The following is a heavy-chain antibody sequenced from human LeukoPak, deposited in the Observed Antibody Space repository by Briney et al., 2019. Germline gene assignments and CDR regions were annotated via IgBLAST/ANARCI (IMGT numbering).Heavy chain of an antibody. CDR3: SRDREYSPDV. CDR2: LNGDGSSI. J-gene: IGHJ6*02. D-gene: IGHD4-11*01. CDR1: GFTFRNYW. Sequence: PGGSLRLSCAASGFTFRNYWLHWFRQVPGKGLVWVSRLNGDGSSITYADSAKRRFTISRVNAKSTLYLQMDSLRAEDTGVYYCSRDREYSPDVWGQGTTVTVSS. V-gene: IGHV3-74*01.